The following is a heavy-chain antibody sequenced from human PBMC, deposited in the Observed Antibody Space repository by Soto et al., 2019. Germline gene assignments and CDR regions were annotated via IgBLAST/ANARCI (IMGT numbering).Heavy chain of an antibody. J-gene: IGHJ4*03. CDR1: GFTFSSYR. CDR2: ISNSSSTI. Sequence: EVQLVASGGGLVQRGGSLSLSCAASGFTFSSYRMNWVRKAPGTGLEWVSYISNSSSTIYYPDSVKSRFNISRNNPKSSLPLQKNSLTDEDPALYYCARQEYSSSSYGIDSWGQGTPVTVSS. V-gene: IGHV3-48*02. D-gene: IGHD6-6*01. CDR3: ARQEYSSSSYGIDS.